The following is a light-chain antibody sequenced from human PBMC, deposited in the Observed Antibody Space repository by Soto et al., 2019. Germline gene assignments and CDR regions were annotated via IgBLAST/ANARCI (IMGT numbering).Light chain of an antibody. J-gene: IGKJ1*01. Sequence: DIQTTQSPSTLPASVGDRVTITCRASHYINRWMAWYQQKPGKAPKVLIHDASSLESGVPSRFSGSGPGTEFTLTISSLQPDDFATYYCQQYSSFPRTFGQGTKVDI. CDR1: HYINRW. CDR2: DAS. CDR3: QQYSSFPRT. V-gene: IGKV1-5*01.